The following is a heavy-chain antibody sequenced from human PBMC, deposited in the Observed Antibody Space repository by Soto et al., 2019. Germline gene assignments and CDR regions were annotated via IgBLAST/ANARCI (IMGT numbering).Heavy chain of an antibody. CDR1: GYTFTGYY. CDR2: INPNSGGT. Sequence: ASVKVSCKASGYTFTGYYMHWVRQAPGQGLEWMGWINPNSGGTNYAQKFQGRVTMTRDTSISTAYMELSRLRSDDTAVYYCARIMTTVTTAFYYYGMDVWGQGTTVTVSS. V-gene: IGHV1-2*02. D-gene: IGHD4-17*01. J-gene: IGHJ6*02. CDR3: ARIMTTVTTAFYYYGMDV.